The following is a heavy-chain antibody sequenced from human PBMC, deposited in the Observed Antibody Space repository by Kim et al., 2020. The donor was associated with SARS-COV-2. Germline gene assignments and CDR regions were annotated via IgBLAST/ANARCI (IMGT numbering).Heavy chain of an antibody. J-gene: IGHJ4*02. CDR3: ARDRLLWFGEAYDY. V-gene: IGHV6-1*01. D-gene: IGHD3-10*01. Sequence: AVSVKSRITSNPDTTKNQFSLQLNSVTPEETAVYYCARDRLLWFGEAYDYWGQGTLVTVSS.